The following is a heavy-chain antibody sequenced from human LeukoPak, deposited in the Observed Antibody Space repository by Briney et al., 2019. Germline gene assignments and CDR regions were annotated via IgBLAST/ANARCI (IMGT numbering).Heavy chain of an antibody. D-gene: IGHD3-3*01. CDR3: TRTYDFWSGYLYYFDY. CDR2: ITSKANSYAT. J-gene: IGHJ4*02. CDR1: GFTFSGSA. V-gene: IGHV3-73*01. Sequence: GGSLRLSCATSGFTFSGSAMHWVRQASGKGLEWVGRITSKANSYATAYAASVKGRFTISRADSKNTAYLQMNSLKTEDTAVYYCTRTYDFWSGYLYYFDYWGQGTLVTVSS.